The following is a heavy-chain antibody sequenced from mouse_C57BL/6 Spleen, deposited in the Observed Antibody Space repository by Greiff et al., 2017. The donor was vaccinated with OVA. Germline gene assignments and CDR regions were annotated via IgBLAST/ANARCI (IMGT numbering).Heavy chain of an antibody. J-gene: IGHJ1*03. CDR1: GYTFTSYW. CDR3: ARSGATTVVAKDWYFDV. Sequence: QVQLQQPGAELVMPGASVKLSCKASGYTFTSYWMHWVKQRPGQGLEWIGEIDPSDSYTNYNQKFKGKSTLTVDKSSSTAYMQLSSLTSEDSAVYYCARSGATTVVAKDWYFDVWGTGTTVTVSS. D-gene: IGHD1-1*01. V-gene: IGHV1-69*01. CDR2: IDPSDSYT.